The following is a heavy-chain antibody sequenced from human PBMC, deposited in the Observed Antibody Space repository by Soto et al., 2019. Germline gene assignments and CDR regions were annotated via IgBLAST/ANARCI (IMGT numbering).Heavy chain of an antibody. CDR3: ARETYYDFWSGPYYGMDV. D-gene: IGHD3-3*01. CDR2: ISYDGSNK. CDR1: GFTFSSYV. J-gene: IGHJ6*02. Sequence: GGSLRLSCAASGFTFSSYVMHWVRQAPGKGLEWVAVISYDGSNKYYADSVKGRFTISRDNSKNTLYLQMNSLRAEDTAVYYCARETYYDFWSGPYYGMDVWGQGTTVTVSS. V-gene: IGHV3-30*03.